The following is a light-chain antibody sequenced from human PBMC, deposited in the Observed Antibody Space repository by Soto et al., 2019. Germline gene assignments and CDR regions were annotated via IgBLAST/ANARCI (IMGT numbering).Light chain of an antibody. CDR2: EVT. CDR3: SSYAGSNDGV. J-gene: IGLJ3*02. CDR1: SSDVGGYNY. V-gene: IGLV2-8*01. Sequence: QSALTQPPSASGSPGQSVTLSCTGTSSDVGGYNYVSCYQQHPGKAPKFMIYEVTKRPSGVPDRFSGSKSGNTASLTVPGLQAEDEADYNCSSYAGSNDGVFGGGTKVTVL.